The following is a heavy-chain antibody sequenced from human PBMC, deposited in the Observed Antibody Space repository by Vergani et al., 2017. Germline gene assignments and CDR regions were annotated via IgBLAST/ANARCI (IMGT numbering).Heavy chain of an antibody. D-gene: IGHD3-3*01. V-gene: IGHV3-53*01. CDR2: IYSGGST. Sequence: EVQLVESGGGLIQPGGSLRLSCAASGFTVSSNYMSWVRQAPGKGLEWVSVIYSGGSTYYEDSVKGRFTISRDNSKNTLYLQMNSLRAEDTAVYYCARGAGGAFYDCWSGVASGFDPWGQGTLVTVSS. J-gene: IGHJ5*02. CDR3: ARGAGGAFYDCWSGVASGFDP. CDR1: GFTVSSNY.